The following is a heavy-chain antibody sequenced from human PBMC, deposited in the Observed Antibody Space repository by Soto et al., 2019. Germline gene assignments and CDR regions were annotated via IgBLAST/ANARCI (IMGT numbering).Heavy chain of an antibody. J-gene: IGHJ6*02. Sequence: SGGSLRLSCAASGFTFSSYSMNWVRQAPGKGLEWVSYISSSSSTIYYADSVKGRFTISRDNAKNSLYLQMNSLRDEDTAVYYCARVPVAARPNYYYYGMDVWGQGTTVTVSS. CDR3: ARVPVAARPNYYYYGMDV. CDR1: GFTFSSYS. D-gene: IGHD6-6*01. CDR2: ISSSSSTI. V-gene: IGHV3-48*02.